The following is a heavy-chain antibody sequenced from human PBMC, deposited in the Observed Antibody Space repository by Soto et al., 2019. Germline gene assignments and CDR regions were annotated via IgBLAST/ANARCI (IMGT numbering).Heavy chain of an antibody. V-gene: IGHV3-23*01. CDR1: GFTFSSYA. J-gene: IGHJ1*01. CDR3: AKSVPKYSSFRDAEYFQH. CDR2: ISGSGGST. D-gene: IGHD6-6*01. Sequence: PGGSLSLSCAASGFTFSSYAMSWVRQAPGKGLEWVSAISGSGGSTYYADSVKGRFTISRDNSKNTLYLQMNSLRAEDTAVYYCAKSVPKYSSFRDAEYFQHWGQGTLVTSPQ.